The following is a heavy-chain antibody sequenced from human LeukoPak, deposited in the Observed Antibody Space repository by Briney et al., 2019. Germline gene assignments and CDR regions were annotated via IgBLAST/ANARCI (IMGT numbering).Heavy chain of an antibody. D-gene: IGHD6-19*01. Sequence: GGSPRLSCAASGFTFSSYGMHWVRQAPGKGLEWVAVISYDGSNKYYADSVKGRFTISRDNSKNTLYLQMNSLRAEDTAVYYCAKDRVIAVAGTGYYFDYWGQGTLVTVSS. J-gene: IGHJ4*02. V-gene: IGHV3-30*18. CDR3: AKDRVIAVAGTGYYFDY. CDR1: GFTFSSYG. CDR2: ISYDGSNK.